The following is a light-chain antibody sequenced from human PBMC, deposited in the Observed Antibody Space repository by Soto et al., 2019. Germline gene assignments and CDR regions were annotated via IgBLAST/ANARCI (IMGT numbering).Light chain of an antibody. CDR3: ASWDDRLGAVI. J-gene: IGLJ2*01. Sequence: QSALTQPASVSGSPGQSITISCTGTSSDVGGYNYVSWYQQYPGKAPKLMIYEVDNRPSGVSNRFSGSKSGNTASLTISGLQAEDEADYYCASWDDRLGAVIFGGGTKVTVL. CDR2: EVD. V-gene: IGLV2-14*01. CDR1: SSDVGGYNY.